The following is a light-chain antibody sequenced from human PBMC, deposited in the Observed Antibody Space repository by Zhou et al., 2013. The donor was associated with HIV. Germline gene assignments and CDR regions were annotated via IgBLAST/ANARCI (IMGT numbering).Light chain of an antibody. CDR2: KAS. V-gene: IGKV1-5*03. J-gene: IGKJ1*01. CDR3: QQYNSYSPWT. CDR1: QSVSSW. Sequence: DIQMTQSPSTLSASVGDRVTITCRASQSVSSWLAWYQQKPGKAPKLLMYKASILESGVPSRFSGSGSGTEFTLTISSLQPDDFATYYCQQYNSYSPWTFGQGTKVEIK.